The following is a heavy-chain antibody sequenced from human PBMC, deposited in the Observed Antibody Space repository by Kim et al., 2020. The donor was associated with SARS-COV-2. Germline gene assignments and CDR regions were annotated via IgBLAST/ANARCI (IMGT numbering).Heavy chain of an antibody. J-gene: IGHJ3*02. CDR3: AITFSISTAFDI. CDR2: ISTKGDST. V-gene: IGHV3-64*02. Sequence: GGSLRLSCEASGFTFRSYAMHWVRQAPGKGLEYVSAISTKGDSTYYADSVKGRFTISRDNSKNTQYLQMGSLRAEDMAVYYCAITFSISTAFDIWGQGTMVTVSS. D-gene: IGHD3-3*01. CDR1: GFTFRSYA.